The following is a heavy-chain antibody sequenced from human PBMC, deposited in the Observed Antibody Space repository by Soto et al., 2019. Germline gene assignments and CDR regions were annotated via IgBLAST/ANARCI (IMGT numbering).Heavy chain of an antibody. D-gene: IGHD2-8*01. Sequence: GGSLRLSCAASGFTFSDYYMSWIRQAPGKGLEWVSYISSSGSTIYYADSVKGRFTISRDNTKNSLYLQMNSLRAEDTAVYYCASGVLMVYARYYMDVWGKGTTVTVSS. CDR3: ASGVLMVYARYYMDV. J-gene: IGHJ6*03. V-gene: IGHV3-11*01. CDR1: GFTFSDYY. CDR2: ISSSGSTI.